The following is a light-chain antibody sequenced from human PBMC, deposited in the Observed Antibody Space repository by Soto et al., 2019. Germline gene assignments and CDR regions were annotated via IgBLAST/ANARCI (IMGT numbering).Light chain of an antibody. J-gene: IGKJ1*01. CDR2: GAS. CDR3: QQYGSSPGT. Sequence: EIVLTQSPGTLSFSPGERATLSCRASQSVSSSYLAWYQQKPGQAPRLLIYGASSRATGIPDRFSGSGSGTDFTLTISRREPEDFAVYYCQQYGSSPGTFGQGTKVEIK. CDR1: QSVSSSY. V-gene: IGKV3-20*01.